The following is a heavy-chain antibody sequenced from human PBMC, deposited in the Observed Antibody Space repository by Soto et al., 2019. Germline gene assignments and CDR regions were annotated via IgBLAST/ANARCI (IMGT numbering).Heavy chain of an antibody. CDR3: ARPGHSGYGPYYYFGMAV. J-gene: IGHJ6*02. CDR2: IYPGDSDT. Sequence: PGWSLKISCKGSGYSFTSYWIGWVRQMPGKGLEWMGIIYPGDSDTRHSPSSQGQVTISADKSISTAYLQWSSLKASDTAMYYCARPGHSGYGPYYYFGMAVWGQGTTVTASS. CDR1: GYSFTSYW. D-gene: IGHD5-12*01. V-gene: IGHV5-51*01.